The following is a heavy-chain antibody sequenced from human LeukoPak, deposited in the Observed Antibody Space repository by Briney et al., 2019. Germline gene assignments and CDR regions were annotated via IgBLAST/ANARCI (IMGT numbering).Heavy chain of an antibody. CDR3: ARDRDGDYMAAYDY. CDR1: GGSLSSYY. J-gene: IGHJ4*02. Sequence: SDTLSLICTVSGGSLSSYYWSWIRQPPGKGLEWIGYIYYSGSTNYNPSLKSRVSISVDTSKNQFSLKLSSVTAADTAVYYCARDRDGDYMAAYDYWGQGTLVTVSS. D-gene: IGHD4-17*01. CDR2: IYYSGST. V-gene: IGHV4-59*01.